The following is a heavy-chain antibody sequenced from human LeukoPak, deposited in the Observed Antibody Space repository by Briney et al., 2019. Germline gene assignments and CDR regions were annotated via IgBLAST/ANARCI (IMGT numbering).Heavy chain of an antibody. CDR2: ISYDGSNK. J-gene: IGHJ4*02. D-gene: IGHD3-3*01. Sequence: GGSLRLSCAASGFTFSSYGMHWVRQAPGKGLEWVAVISYDGSNKYYADSVKGRFTISRDNSKNTLYLQMNSLRAEDTAVYYCAKIWDGVASPCVDYWGQGTLVTVSS. V-gene: IGHV3-30*18. CDR1: GFTFSSYG. CDR3: AKIWDGVASPCVDY.